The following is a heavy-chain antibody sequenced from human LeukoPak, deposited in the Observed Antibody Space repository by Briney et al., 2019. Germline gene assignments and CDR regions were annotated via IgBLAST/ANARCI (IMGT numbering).Heavy chain of an antibody. CDR2: IKPSGGST. D-gene: IGHD4-17*01. Sequence: ASVKVSCKASGYTFTSYYMHWVRQAPGQGLGWMGIIKPSGGSTSYAQKFQGRVTMTRDTSTSTVYMELSSLRSEDTAVYYCARPGATTVTTVNWYFDLWGRGTLVTVSS. CDR3: ARPGATTVTTVNWYFDL. J-gene: IGHJ2*01. V-gene: IGHV1-46*01. CDR1: GYTFTSYY.